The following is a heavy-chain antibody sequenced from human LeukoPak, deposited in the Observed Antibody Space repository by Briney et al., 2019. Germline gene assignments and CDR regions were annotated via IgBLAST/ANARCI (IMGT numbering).Heavy chain of an antibody. Sequence: PGGSLRLSCAASGFTFSSYWMHWVRQAPGKGLVWVSRINTDGSSTRYADSVKGRFTISRDNAKNTLYLQMNSPRAEDTAVYYCARDGEGGYPIDYWGQGTLVTVSS. CDR2: INTDGSST. CDR1: GFTFSSYW. V-gene: IGHV3-74*01. J-gene: IGHJ4*02. D-gene: IGHD3-10*01. CDR3: ARDGEGGYPIDY.